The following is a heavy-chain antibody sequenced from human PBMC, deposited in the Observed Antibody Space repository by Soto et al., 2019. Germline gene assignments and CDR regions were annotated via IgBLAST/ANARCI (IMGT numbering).Heavy chain of an antibody. CDR3: ARERNYDSSGYSYYYGMDV. CDR1: GGSISSGGYY. V-gene: IGHV4-31*03. CDR2: IYYSGST. Sequence: QVQLQESGPGLVKPSQTLSLTCTVSGGSISSGGYYWSWIRQHPGKGLEWIGYIYYSGSTYYNPSLKSRVTLSVDTSKNQFSLKLSSVTAADTAGYYCARERNYDSSGYSYYYGMDVWGQGTTVTVSS. J-gene: IGHJ6*02. D-gene: IGHD3-22*01.